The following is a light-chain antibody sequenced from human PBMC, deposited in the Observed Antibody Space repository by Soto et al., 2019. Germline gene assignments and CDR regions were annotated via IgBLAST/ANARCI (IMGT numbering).Light chain of an antibody. CDR2: AAS. J-gene: IGKJ5*01. CDR3: QQHDILPIT. CDR1: QSISTY. V-gene: IGKV1-39*01. Sequence: DIQMTQSPSSLSESVGERVTITFRASQSISTYLNWFQQKPGKAPKLLIYAASSLPTGVPSRFSGSGSGTDFTLTISRLEPEDFALYYCQQHDILPITFGQGTRLEIK.